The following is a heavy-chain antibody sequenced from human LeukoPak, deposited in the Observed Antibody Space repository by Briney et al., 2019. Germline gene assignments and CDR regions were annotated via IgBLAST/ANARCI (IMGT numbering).Heavy chain of an antibody. D-gene: IGHD3-3*01. J-gene: IGHJ4*02. V-gene: IGHV3-23*01. CDR1: GFTSIAYA. CDR3: ARDQYYDFWSGYSYYFDY. CDR2: ISGGGVTT. Sequence: GGSLRLSCVGSGFTSIAYALTWARQAPGKGLEWVSGISGGGVTTYYADSVKGRFTISRDNSKNTLYLQMNSLRAEDTAVYYCARDQYYDFWSGYSYYFDYWGQGTLVTVSS.